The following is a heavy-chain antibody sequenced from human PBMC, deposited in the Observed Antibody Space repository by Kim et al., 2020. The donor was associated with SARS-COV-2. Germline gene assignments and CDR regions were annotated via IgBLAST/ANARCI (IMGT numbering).Heavy chain of an antibody. CDR3: ARGRLYYGMDV. CDR1: GGSFSGYY. Sequence: SETLSLTCAVYGGSFSGYYWSWIRQPPGKGLEWIGEINHSGSTNYNPSLKSRVTISVDTSKNQFSLKLSSMTAADTAVYYCARGRLYYGMDVWGQGTTVT. V-gene: IGHV4-34*01. D-gene: IGHD5-12*01. CDR2: INHSGST. J-gene: IGHJ6*02.